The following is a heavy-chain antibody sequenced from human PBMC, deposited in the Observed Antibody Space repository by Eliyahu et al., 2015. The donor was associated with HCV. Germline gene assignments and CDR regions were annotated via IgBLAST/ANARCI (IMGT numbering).Heavy chain of an antibody. CDR3: ARALEKPGRGYYYYGMDV. V-gene: IGHV5-10-1*03. CDR2: IDPSDSYT. CDR1: GYSFTSYW. J-gene: IGHJ6*02. D-gene: IGHD3-3*01. Sequence: EVQLVQSGAEVKKPGESLRISCKGSGYSFTSYWISWVRQXPGKGLEWMGRIDPSDSYTNYSPSFQGHVTISADKSISTAYLQWSSLKASDTAMYYCARALEKPGRGYYYYGMDVWGQGTTVTVSS.